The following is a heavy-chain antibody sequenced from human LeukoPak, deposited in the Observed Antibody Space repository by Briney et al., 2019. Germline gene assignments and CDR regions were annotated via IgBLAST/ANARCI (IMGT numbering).Heavy chain of an antibody. Sequence: GGSLRLSCAASGFTFNDYEMNWVRQAPGKGLEWVSYISSSGRTIFCADSVKGRFTISRDNAKNSLYLQMNGLRAEDTAVYYCARNSYAFDMWGQGTMVTVSS. CDR1: GFTFNDYE. CDR2: ISSSGRTI. J-gene: IGHJ3*02. V-gene: IGHV3-48*03. CDR3: ARNSYAFDM.